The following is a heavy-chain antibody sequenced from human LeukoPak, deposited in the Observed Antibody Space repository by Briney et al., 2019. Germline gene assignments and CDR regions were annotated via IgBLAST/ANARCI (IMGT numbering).Heavy chain of an antibody. Sequence: PGGSLRLSCAASGFTFSSYGMHWVRQAPGKGLEWVAVIPYDGSNKYYADSVKGRFTISRDNSKNTLYLQMNSLRAEDTAVYYCAKAPSGGYCSSTSCYEFGMDVWGQGTTVTVSS. D-gene: IGHD2-2*01. CDR3: AKAPSGGYCSSTSCYEFGMDV. CDR1: GFTFSSYG. J-gene: IGHJ6*02. V-gene: IGHV3-30*18. CDR2: IPYDGSNK.